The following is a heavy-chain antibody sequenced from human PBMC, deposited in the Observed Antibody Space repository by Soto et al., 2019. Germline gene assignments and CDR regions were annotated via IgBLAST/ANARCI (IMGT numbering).Heavy chain of an antibody. CDR1: EFTFRSYS. Sequence: EVQVVESGGGLVNPGGSLRLSCAASEFTFRSYSMNWVRQAPGQGLEWVSAISSSATYIYYAGSVKGRFTISRDNARRSLYLQMNSLTVEDTAGYYFARWGSVGYCTAGDCQSAMGVWCKGNTVSVPS. CDR3: ARWGSVGYCTAGDCQSAMGV. D-gene: IGHD2-8*02. CDR2: ISSSATYI. J-gene: IGHJ6*04. V-gene: IGHV3-21*01.